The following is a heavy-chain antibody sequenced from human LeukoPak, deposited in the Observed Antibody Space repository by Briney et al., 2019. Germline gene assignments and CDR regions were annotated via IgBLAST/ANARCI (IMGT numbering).Heavy chain of an antibody. CDR2: ISSSGGST. V-gene: IGHV3-23*01. Sequence: GGSLRLSCAASGFTFSNYAMSWVRQAPGKGLEWVSDISSSGGSTYYADSVKGRFTISRDNSKNTLCLQMNSLRAEDTAVYYCANTPYYYDSSGYADYWGQGTLVTVSS. CDR3: ANTPYYYDSSGYADY. D-gene: IGHD3-22*01. CDR1: GFTFSNYA. J-gene: IGHJ4*02.